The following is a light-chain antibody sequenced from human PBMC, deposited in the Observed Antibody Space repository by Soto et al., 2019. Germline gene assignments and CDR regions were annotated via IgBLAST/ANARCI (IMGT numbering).Light chain of an antibody. CDR2: RSS. CDR3: QQYAASPLT. CDR1: QSVSSNY. V-gene: IGKV3-20*01. J-gene: IGKJ4*01. Sequence: EIVLTQSSGTLSLSPGERVTLSCRASQSVSSNYLAWYQQKSGQAPRLLIYRSSTRATCIPDRFSGSGSGTDFSLIISRLEPEDSAVYYCQQYAASPLTFGGGTKLEIK.